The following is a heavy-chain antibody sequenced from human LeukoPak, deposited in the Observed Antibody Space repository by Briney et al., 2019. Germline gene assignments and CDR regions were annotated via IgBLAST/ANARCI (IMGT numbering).Heavy chain of an antibody. Sequence: GGALTLSCAPSGFTFSRYAMHWVRQAPGQGPERGAVISYDGSNKYYADSVKGRFTISRDNSKNTLYLQMNSLRAEDTAVYYCARRPLSSRVGFDPWGQGTLVTVSS. D-gene: IGHD6-13*01. V-gene: IGHV3-30*01. CDR1: GFTFSRYA. CDR2: ISYDGSNK. J-gene: IGHJ5*02. CDR3: ARRPLSSRVGFDP.